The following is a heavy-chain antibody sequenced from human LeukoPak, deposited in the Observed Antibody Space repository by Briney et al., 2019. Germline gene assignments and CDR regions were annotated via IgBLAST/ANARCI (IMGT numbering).Heavy chain of an antibody. CDR3: ARVHQIVVVRAFDI. CDR2: IKQDGSEK. Sequence: GGSLRLSCAASGFTFSTYWMSWVRQAPGKGLEWVANIKQDGSEKYYVDSVKGRFTISRDNAKNSLYLQMNSLRAEDTAVYYCARVHQIVVVRAFDIWGQGTMVTVSS. V-gene: IGHV3-7*01. CDR1: GFTFSTYW. J-gene: IGHJ3*02. D-gene: IGHD2-21*01.